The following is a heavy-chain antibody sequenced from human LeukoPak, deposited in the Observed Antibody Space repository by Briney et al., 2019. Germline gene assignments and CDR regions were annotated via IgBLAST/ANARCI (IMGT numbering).Heavy chain of an antibody. Sequence: GESLRLSCAASGFTFSDYYMSWIRQAPGKGLEWVSYISSSGSTIYYADSVKGRFTISRDNAKNSLYLQMNSLRAEDTAVYYCARGLMKLKYSSGGLTGIDYWGQGTLVTVSS. CDR2: ISSSGSTI. CDR3: ARGLMKLKYSSGGLTGIDY. D-gene: IGHD6-19*01. CDR1: GFTFSDYY. J-gene: IGHJ4*02. V-gene: IGHV3-11*01.